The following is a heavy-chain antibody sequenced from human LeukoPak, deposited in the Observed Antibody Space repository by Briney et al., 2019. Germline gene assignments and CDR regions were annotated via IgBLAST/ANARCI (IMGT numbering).Heavy chain of an antibody. V-gene: IGHV3-30*04. D-gene: IGHD6-19*01. CDR1: GFTFSSYA. CDR2: ISYDGSNK. CDR3: AKDIAVAGRRYFDY. Sequence: GGSLRLSCEASGFTFSSYAMHWVRQAPGKGLEWVAVISYDGSNKYYADSVKGRFTISRDNSKNTLYLQMNSLRAEDTAVYYCAKDIAVAGRRYFDYWGQGTLVTVSS. J-gene: IGHJ4*02.